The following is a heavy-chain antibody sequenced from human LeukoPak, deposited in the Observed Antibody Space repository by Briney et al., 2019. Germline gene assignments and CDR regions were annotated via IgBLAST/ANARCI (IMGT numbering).Heavy chain of an antibody. CDR3: ARGVAVAGDFDY. CDR1: GGXXSSGXXX. Sequence: SGGXXSSGXXXXGXXRXPXXXGLXWIGYIYHSGSTYYNPSLKSRVTISVDRSKNQFSLKLSSVTAADTAVYYCARGVAVAGDFDYWGQGTLVTVSS. CDR2: IYHSGST. J-gene: IGHJ4*02. D-gene: IGHD6-19*01. V-gene: IGHV4-30-2*01.